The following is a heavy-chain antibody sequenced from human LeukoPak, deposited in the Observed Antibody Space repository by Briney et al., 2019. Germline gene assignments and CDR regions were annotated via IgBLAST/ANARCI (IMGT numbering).Heavy chain of an antibody. Sequence: TSETLSLTCTVSGGPIGSSSYYWGWIRQSPGKGLEWIGSIYYSGSTYYNPSLKSRVTISVDTSKNQFSLKLSSVTAADTAVYYCARRTPPGSVNIVERVYFDLWGRGTLVTVSS. J-gene: IGHJ2*01. D-gene: IGHD3-22*01. CDR1: GGPIGSSSYY. CDR2: IYYSGST. V-gene: IGHV4-39*07. CDR3: ARRTPPGSVNIVERVYFDL.